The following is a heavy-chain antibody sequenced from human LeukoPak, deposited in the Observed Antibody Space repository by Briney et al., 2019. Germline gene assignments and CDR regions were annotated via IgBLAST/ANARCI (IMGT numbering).Heavy chain of an antibody. Sequence: ASVKVSCKASGYTFTSYGISWVRQAPGQGLEWMGWISAYNGNTNYAQKLQGRVTMTTDTSTSTAYMELRSLRSDDTAVYYCARVHHYYGSWSLDYWGQGTLVTVSS. CDR2: ISAYNGNT. CDR1: GYTFTSYG. CDR3: ARVHHYYGSWSLDY. D-gene: IGHD3-10*01. J-gene: IGHJ4*02. V-gene: IGHV1-18*01.